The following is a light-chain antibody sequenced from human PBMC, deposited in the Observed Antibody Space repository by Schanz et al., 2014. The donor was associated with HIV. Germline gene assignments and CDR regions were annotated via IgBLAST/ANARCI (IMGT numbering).Light chain of an antibody. CDR1: SSNIGAGYD. CDR3: ASWDDSLTGPYV. Sequence: QSVLAQPPSVSGAPGQRVSISCTGSSSNIGAGYDVHWYQQLPETAPKLLIFGDKNRPSGVPDRFSGSRSGTSASLAISGLRSDDEADYFRASWDDSLTGPYVFGPGTKVTVL. J-gene: IGLJ1*01. CDR2: GDK. V-gene: IGLV1-40*01.